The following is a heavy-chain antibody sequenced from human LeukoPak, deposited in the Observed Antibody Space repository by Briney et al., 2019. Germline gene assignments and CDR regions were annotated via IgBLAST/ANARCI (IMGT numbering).Heavy chain of an antibody. CDR1: GFSVSSTY. CDR3: TRDRGGTQYWVEFDL. V-gene: IGHV3-66*03. CDR2: IYTSGST. Sequence: GGSLRLTCAASGFSVSSTYMSWVRQAPGKGLEWVSLIYTSGSTFYADSAMGRFTISRDNSKNTLFLQMNSLRAEDSAVYYCTRDRGGTQYWVEFDLWGQGTLVTVSS. D-gene: IGHD3-16*01. J-gene: IGHJ5*02.